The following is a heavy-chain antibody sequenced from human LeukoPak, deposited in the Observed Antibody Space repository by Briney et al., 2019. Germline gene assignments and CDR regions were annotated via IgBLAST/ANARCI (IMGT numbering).Heavy chain of an antibody. J-gene: IGHJ2*01. D-gene: IGHD6-13*01. Sequence: PSETLSLTCTVSGGSISSYYWSWIRQPPWKGLEWIGYIYYSGSTNYNPSLKSRVTVSVDTSKNQFSLKLSSVTAADTAVYYCARPRGSGSWYIWYFDLWGRGTLVTVSS. CDR1: GGSISSYY. V-gene: IGHV4-59*08. CDR2: IYYSGST. CDR3: ARPRGSGSWYIWYFDL.